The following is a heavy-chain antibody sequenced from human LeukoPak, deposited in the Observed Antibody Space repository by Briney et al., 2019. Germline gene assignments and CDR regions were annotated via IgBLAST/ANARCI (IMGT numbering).Heavy chain of an antibody. V-gene: IGHV3-33*01. Sequence: GGSLRLSCAASGFTFSSYGMHWVRQAPGKGLEWVAVLWYDGSNKYYADSVKGRFTISRDNSKNTLYLQMNSLRAEDTAVYYCAREDSSGWYYFDYWGQGTLVTVSS. CDR2: LWYDGSNK. CDR1: GFTFSSYG. CDR3: AREDSSGWYYFDY. D-gene: IGHD6-19*01. J-gene: IGHJ4*02.